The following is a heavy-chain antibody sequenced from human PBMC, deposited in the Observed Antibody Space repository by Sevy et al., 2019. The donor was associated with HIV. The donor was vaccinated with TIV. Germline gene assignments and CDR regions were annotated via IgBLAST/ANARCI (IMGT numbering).Heavy chain of an antibody. CDR3: ARGGSKWNDDYFDY. V-gene: IGHV1-2*02. CDR1: GYTFSVKY. D-gene: IGHD1-20*01. CDR2: IDPKSGGT. J-gene: IGHJ4*02. Sequence: ASVKVSCKASGYTFSVKYIHWVRQAPGQGLEWVGWIDPKSGGTSYAQKFQGRVSMTRDTSISTAYMELYWLTSDDTPVYYCARGGSKWNDDYFDYWGQGSLVTVSS.